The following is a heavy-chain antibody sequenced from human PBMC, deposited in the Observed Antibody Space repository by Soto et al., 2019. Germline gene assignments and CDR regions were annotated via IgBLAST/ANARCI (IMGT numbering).Heavy chain of an antibody. V-gene: IGHV4-59*01. CDR3: ARDRTRFDP. CDR2: IYYSGST. J-gene: IGHJ5*02. CDR1: GDSISSYY. Sequence: PSETLSLTCTVSGDSISSYYWSWIRQPPGKGLEWIGYIYYSGSTNYNPSLKSRVTISVDTSKNQFSLKLSSLTAADTAVYYCARDRTRFDPWGQGTLVTVSS.